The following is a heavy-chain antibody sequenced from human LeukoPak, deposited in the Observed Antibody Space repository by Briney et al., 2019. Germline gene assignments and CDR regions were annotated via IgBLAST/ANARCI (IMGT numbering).Heavy chain of an antibody. CDR2: IYYSGST. J-gene: IGHJ4*02. Sequence: SETLSLTCTVSGGSIISYYWSWIRQPPGKGLEWIGYIYYSGSTKYNPSLKSRVSISVDTSKNQFSLKLSSVTAADTAVYYCARHSSDYGGNFGHWGQGTLVTVSS. CDR3: ARHSSDYGGNFGH. CDR1: GGSIISYY. V-gene: IGHV4-59*08. D-gene: IGHD4-23*01.